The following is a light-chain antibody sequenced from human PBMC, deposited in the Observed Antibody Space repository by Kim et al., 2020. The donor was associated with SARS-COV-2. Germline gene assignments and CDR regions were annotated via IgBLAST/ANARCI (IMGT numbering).Light chain of an antibody. V-gene: IGKV3-20*01. J-gene: IGKJ2*01. Sequence: PGERATRSCRASQSSSSEFLAWYQRISGQPPRLRIFGASNRAAGSPDRFSGGGSGTDVTLTITRLEPADSGVYYCQQYTTSPPAYTFGQGTKLEI. CDR3: QQYTTSPPAYT. CDR2: GAS. CDR1: QSSSSEF.